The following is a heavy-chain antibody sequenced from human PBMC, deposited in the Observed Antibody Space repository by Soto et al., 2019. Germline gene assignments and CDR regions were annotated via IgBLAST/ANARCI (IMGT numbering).Heavy chain of an antibody. CDR1: GGSISSGYYY. CDR3: ARDCSGYYSD. J-gene: IGHJ4*02. CDR2: IYYSGST. V-gene: IGHV4-30-4*01. Sequence: PSETPSLTSPVSGGSISSGYYYWRWIRQPPGKGLAWIGYIYYSGSTYYNPSLKSRVTISVDTSKNQFSLKLSSVTAADTAVYYCARDCSGYYSDWGQGTLVNVSA. D-gene: IGHD3-22*01.